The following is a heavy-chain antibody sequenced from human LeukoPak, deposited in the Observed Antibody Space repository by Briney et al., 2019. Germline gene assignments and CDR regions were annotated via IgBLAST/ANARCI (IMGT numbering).Heavy chain of an antibody. V-gene: IGHV3-74*01. D-gene: IGHD3-10*01. CDR2: INSDGSST. CDR3: AREVGSGNSDRYFDY. J-gene: IGHJ4*02. Sequence: GGSLRLSCIASGFTFSNYWMRWVRQAPGKGLVWVSRINSDGSSTSYADSVKGRFTISRDNAKNTLYLQMNSLRAEDTAVYYCAREVGSGNSDRYFDYWGQGTLVTVSS. CDR1: GFTFSNYW.